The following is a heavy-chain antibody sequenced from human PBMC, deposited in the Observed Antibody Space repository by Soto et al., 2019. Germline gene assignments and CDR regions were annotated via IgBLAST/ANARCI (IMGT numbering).Heavy chain of an antibody. CDR2: ISAYNGNK. Sequence: QVQLVQSGAEVKKPGASVKVSCKTSGYTFTSHGISWVLQAPGQGLEWRGWISAYNGNKNYAQKLQGRVTMTTDTHTSTVYMELRRLRSDDTAVYYCARTYCSSARCYSDYWGQGTLVTVSA. CDR1: GYTFTSHG. J-gene: IGHJ4*02. CDR3: ARTYCSSARCYSDY. D-gene: IGHD2-2*01. V-gene: IGHV1-18*04.